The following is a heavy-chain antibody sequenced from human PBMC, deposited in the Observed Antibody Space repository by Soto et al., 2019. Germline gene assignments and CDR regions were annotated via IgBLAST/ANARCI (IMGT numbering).Heavy chain of an antibody. D-gene: IGHD3-16*02. Sequence: EVQLLESGGGLVQPGGSLSLSCAASGFTFSNYAMTWARQAPGKGLEWVSAISSRVTGTYYADPVKGRFTSSRDNSKNTLYLQMNSLRAEDTALYYCAKDYLRASDYWGQGTLVTVSS. CDR1: GFTFSNYA. J-gene: IGHJ4*02. CDR2: ISSRVTGT. CDR3: AKDYLRASDY. V-gene: IGHV3-23*01.